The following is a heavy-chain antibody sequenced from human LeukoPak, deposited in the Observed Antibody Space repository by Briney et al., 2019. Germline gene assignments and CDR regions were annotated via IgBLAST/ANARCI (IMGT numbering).Heavy chain of an antibody. D-gene: IGHD6-19*01. V-gene: IGHV3-9*01. CDR1: GFTFDDYA. CDR3: AKDISEAVAQFFDY. J-gene: IGHJ4*02. CDR2: ISWNSGSI. Sequence: GGSLRLSCAASGFTFDDYAMHWVRQPPGKGLEWVSGISWNSGSIGYADSVKGRFTNSRDNAKNSRYLQMNSLRAEDTALYYCAKDISEAVAQFFDYWGQGTLVTVSS.